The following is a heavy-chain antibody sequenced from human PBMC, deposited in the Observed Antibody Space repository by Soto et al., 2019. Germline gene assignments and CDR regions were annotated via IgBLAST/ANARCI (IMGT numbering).Heavy chain of an antibody. Sequence: GESLKISCKGSGYSFTSYWIGWVRQMPGKGLKWMGIIYPGDSDTRYSPSFQGQVTISADKSISTAYLQWSSLKASDTAMHYCARQGDDYGDYRAFDYWGQGTLVTVSS. J-gene: IGHJ4*02. V-gene: IGHV5-51*01. CDR3: ARQGDDYGDYRAFDY. CDR2: IYPGDSDT. CDR1: GYSFTSYW. D-gene: IGHD4-17*01.